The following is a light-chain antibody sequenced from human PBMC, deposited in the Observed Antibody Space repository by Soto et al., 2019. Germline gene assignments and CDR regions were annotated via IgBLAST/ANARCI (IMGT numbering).Light chain of an antibody. J-gene: IGLJ2*01. Sequence: QSVLTQPPSASGTPGQRVTISCSGSSSNIGGNTVNWYQQLPGRAPKLLIYSSNQRPSGVPDRFSGSKSGTSASLAISGLQSEDEADYYCATWDDSLNGGVFGGGTKLTVL. CDR1: SSNIGGNT. V-gene: IGLV1-44*01. CDR2: SSN. CDR3: ATWDDSLNGGV.